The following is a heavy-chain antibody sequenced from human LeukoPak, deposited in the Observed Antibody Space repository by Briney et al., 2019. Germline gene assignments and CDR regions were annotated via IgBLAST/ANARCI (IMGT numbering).Heavy chain of an antibody. Sequence: GGSLRLSCAASGFTFSSYEMNWVRQAPGKGLEWVSYISSSGSTIYYADSVKGRFTISRDNAKNSLYLQMNSLRAEDTAVYYCASHSEYGDYFDYWGQGTQVTVSS. D-gene: IGHD4-17*01. CDR1: GFTFSSYE. CDR3: ASHSEYGDYFDY. V-gene: IGHV3-48*03. J-gene: IGHJ4*02. CDR2: ISSSGSTI.